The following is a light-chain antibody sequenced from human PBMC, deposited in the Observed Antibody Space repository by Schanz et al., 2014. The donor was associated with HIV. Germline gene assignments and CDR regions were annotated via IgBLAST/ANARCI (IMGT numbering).Light chain of an antibody. CDR3: CSYAGTNTWV. J-gene: IGLJ3*02. CDR1: SSDVGSYNL. Sequence: QSALTQPASVSGSPGQSITISCTGTSSDVGSYNLVSWYQQHPGKAPKLIIFEDTKRPSGISNRFSGSKSGNTASLTISGLQSEDEAHYYCCSYAGTNTWVFGGGTKVTVL. V-gene: IGLV2-23*01. CDR2: EDT.